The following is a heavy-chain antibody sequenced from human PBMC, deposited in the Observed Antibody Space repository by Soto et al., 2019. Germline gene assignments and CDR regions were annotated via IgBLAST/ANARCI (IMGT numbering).Heavy chain of an antibody. D-gene: IGHD5-12*01. CDR1: GFTFSSYA. CDR3: ARGGYDGTN. J-gene: IGHJ4*02. Sequence: QVQLVESGGGVVQPGRSLRLSCAASGFTFSSYAMHWVRQAPGKGLEWVAVISYDGSNKYYADSVKGRFTISRDNSKNKLYLQMNSQRAEDTAEYYCARGGYDGTNWGQGTLVTVSS. V-gene: IGHV3-30-3*01. CDR2: ISYDGSNK.